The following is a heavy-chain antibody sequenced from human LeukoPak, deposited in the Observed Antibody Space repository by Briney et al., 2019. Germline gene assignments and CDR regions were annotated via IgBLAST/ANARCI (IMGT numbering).Heavy chain of an antibody. V-gene: IGHV3-33*01. CDR2: TWYDESNK. CDR3: ARDLWCGADCYGTFDI. Sequence: GGSLRLSCAASGFIFSNYGMHWVRQAPGKGLEWVALTWYDESNKYYADSVKGRFTISRDDSKNTLYLQMNSLRAEDTAVYYCARDLWCGADCYGTFDIWGQGTMVSVSS. J-gene: IGHJ3*02. CDR1: GFIFSNYG. D-gene: IGHD2-21*02.